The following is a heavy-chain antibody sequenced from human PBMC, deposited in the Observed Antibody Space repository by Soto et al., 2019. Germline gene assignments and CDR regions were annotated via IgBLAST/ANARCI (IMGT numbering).Heavy chain of an antibody. J-gene: IGHJ4*02. CDR2: IYHSGST. CDR1: GGSISSGGYS. Sequence: QLQLQESGSGLVKPSQTLSLTCAVSGGSISSGGYSWSWIRQPPGKGLEWIGYIYHSGSTYYNPSLKSRVTISVDRSKNQFSLKLSSVTAADTAVYYCARNILWFGENGYFDYWGQGTLVTVSS. V-gene: IGHV4-30-2*01. D-gene: IGHD3-10*01. CDR3: ARNILWFGENGYFDY.